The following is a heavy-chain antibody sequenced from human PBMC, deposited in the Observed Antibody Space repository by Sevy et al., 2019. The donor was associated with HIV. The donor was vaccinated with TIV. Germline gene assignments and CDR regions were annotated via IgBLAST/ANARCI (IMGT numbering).Heavy chain of an antibody. V-gene: IGHV3-30*03. CDR2: VSYDGSSK. D-gene: IGHD3-10*01. CDR3: ARGGSGDYYYYGVDV. Sequence: GGSLRLSCVGSGFTFRNFGVHWLRQAPGKGREWLSVVSYDGSSKYYVDSVKGQFTISRANSKNTLYLQMNSLRTEETAVYYCARGGSGDYYYYGVDVWGQGTTVTVSS. J-gene: IGHJ6*02. CDR1: GFTFRNFG.